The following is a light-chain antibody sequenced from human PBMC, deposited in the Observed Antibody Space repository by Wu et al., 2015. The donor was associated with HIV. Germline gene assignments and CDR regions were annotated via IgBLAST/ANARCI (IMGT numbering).Light chain of an antibody. J-gene: IGKJ1*01. CDR1: QDIRNS. Sequence: DIQMTQSPSSLSASVGDRVSITCRASQDIRNSLAWYQQKPGKAPKLLLFAASRLETGVPSRFKGSGSGTQYTLTINSLQPEDFATYYCQQYYSPLWTFGQGTKVEIK. CDR2: AAS. CDR3: QQYYSPLWT. V-gene: IGKV1-NL1*01.